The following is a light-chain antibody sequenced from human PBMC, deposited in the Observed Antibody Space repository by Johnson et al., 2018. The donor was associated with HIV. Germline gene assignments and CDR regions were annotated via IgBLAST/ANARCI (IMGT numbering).Light chain of an antibody. V-gene: IGLV1-51*02. Sequence: QSVLTHPPSVSAAPGQKVTISCSGSSSNIGNNYVSWYQQLPGTAPKLLIYENNKRPSGIPDRFSGSKSGTSATLGITGLQTGDEADYYCGTWDSSLSGVFGTGTKVTVL. J-gene: IGLJ1*01. CDR2: ENN. CDR1: SSNIGNNY. CDR3: GTWDSSLSGV.